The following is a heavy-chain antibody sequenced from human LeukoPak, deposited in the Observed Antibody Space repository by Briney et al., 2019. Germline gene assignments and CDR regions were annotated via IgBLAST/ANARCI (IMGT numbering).Heavy chain of an antibody. CDR3: ARVNGILTGYYYYGMDV. V-gene: IGHV3-21*01. CDR1: RFIFSSYS. CDR2: ISSSSSYI. D-gene: IGHD3-9*01. Sequence: GGSLRLSCAASRFIFSSYSMNWVRQAPGKGLEWVSSISSSSSYIYYADSVKGRFTISRDNAKNSLYLQMNSLRAEDTAVYYCARVNGILTGYYYYGMDVWGQGTTVTVSS. J-gene: IGHJ6*02.